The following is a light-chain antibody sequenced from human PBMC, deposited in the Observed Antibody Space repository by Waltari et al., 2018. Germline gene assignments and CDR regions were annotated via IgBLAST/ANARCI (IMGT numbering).Light chain of an antibody. CDR3: SSYAGSYTWV. Sequence: QSALTQPRSVSGSPGQSVTISCTVTRSDVGSYNFVSWYQQPPGKAPKLMISEVTQRPSGVPHRFSGSKSGNTASLTISGLQPEDEADYYCSSYAGSYTWVFGGGTKLTVV. CDR2: EVT. V-gene: IGLV2-11*01. CDR1: RSDVGSYNF. J-gene: IGLJ3*02.